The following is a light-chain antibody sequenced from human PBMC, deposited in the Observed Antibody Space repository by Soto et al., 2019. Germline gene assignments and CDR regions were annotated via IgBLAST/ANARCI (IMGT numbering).Light chain of an antibody. CDR3: QQSYSTPPWT. CDR1: QVISSY. V-gene: IGKV1-39*01. Sequence: IQLNPSPSSLSASVWDRVTITSRASQVISSYLAWYQQKPGTAPKLLIYAASSLQSGVPSRFSGSGSGTDFTLTISSLQPEDFATYYCQQSYSTPPWTFGQGTKVDIK. J-gene: IGKJ1*01. CDR2: AAS.